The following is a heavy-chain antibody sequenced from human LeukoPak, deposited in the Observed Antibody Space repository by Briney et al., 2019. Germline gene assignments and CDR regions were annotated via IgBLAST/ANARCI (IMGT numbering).Heavy chain of an antibody. J-gene: IGHJ5*02. D-gene: IGHD3-22*01. V-gene: IGHV5-51*01. CDR2: IYPGHSDT. CDR3: ARAPLDSSGNHWGVWFDP. Sequence: GESLKISCKGSGFNFTSYWIGWVRQMPGKGLEWMGIIYPGHSDTKYSPSFQGQVTMPADRSINTAYLQWSSLKASDTAIYYCARAPLDSSGNHWGVWFDPWGQGTLVTVSS. CDR1: GFNFTSYW.